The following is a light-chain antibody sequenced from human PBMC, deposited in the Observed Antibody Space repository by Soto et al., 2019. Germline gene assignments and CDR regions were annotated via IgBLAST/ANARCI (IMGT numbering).Light chain of an antibody. Sequence: EIVLTQSPGTLSLSPGERATLSCRASQSVSSSYLAWYQQKPGQAPRILIYDASTRATGIPDRFSGSGSGTDFTLTISRLEPEDFAVYYCQQYGSSPQTLGQGTKVDIK. J-gene: IGKJ1*01. CDR3: QQYGSSPQT. CDR1: QSVSSSY. V-gene: IGKV3-20*01. CDR2: DAS.